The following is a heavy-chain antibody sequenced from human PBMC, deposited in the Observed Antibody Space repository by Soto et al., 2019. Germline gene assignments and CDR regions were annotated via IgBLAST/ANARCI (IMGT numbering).Heavy chain of an antibody. Sequence: QVQLVQSGAEVKKPGSSVKVSCKASGGTFGSYAISWVRQAPGQGLEWMGGIIPIPGTANYAQKFQGRVTIAADESTSTAYMELISLRSEDTAVYYCARSQGSSTSLEIYYYYDYGMDGWGQGTTVTVSS. CDR3: ARSQGSSTSLEIYYYYDYGMDG. CDR2: IIPIPGTA. D-gene: IGHD2-2*01. CDR1: GGTFGSYA. V-gene: IGHV1-69*01. J-gene: IGHJ6*02.